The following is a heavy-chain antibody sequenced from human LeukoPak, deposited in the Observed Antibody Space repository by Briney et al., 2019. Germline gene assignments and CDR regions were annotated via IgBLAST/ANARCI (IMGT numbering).Heavy chain of an antibody. D-gene: IGHD2-2*01. J-gene: IGHJ4*02. CDR1: GFSXTTSGVG. CDR3: AHRGCSSSSCPFDY. V-gene: IGHV2-5*02. CDR2: IYWDDDK. Sequence: SGPTLVNPTQTLTLTCTFSGFSXTTSGVGVGWIRQPPXXXXXXXXLIYWDDDKRYRPPLKSRLTITKDTSKNQVVLTMTNMDPVDTATYYCAHRGCSSSSCPFDYWGQGTLVTVSS.